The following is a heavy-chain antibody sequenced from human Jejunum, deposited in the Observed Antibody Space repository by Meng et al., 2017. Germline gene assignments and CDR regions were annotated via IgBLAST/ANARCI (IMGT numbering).Heavy chain of an antibody. Sequence: GESLKISCAASGFTFTLYWMSWVRQAPGSGLEWVAHIKEDGGQKYYVDSVKGRFTISRDNAKNSLYLQMNSLRVEDTAVYFCARASAPPQQPISHGMDVWAQGTTVTVSS. J-gene: IGHJ6*02. CDR1: GFTFTLYW. V-gene: IGHV3-7*01. CDR3: ARASAPPQQPISHGMDV. D-gene: IGHD1/OR15-1a*01. CDR2: IKEDGGQK.